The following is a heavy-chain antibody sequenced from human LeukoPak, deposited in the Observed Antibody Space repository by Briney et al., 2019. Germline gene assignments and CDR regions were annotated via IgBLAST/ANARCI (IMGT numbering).Heavy chain of an antibody. J-gene: IGHJ4*02. D-gene: IGHD5-24*01. CDR3: AKDLRWDGYNPYDY. CDR1: GFTFSSYW. V-gene: IGHV3-23*01. Sequence: PGGSLRLSCVASGFTFSSYWMTWVRQAPGKGLEWVSAISGSGGSTYYADSVKGRFTISRDNSKNTLYLQMNSLRAEDTAVYYCAKDLRWDGYNPYDYWGQGTLVTVSS. CDR2: ISGSGGST.